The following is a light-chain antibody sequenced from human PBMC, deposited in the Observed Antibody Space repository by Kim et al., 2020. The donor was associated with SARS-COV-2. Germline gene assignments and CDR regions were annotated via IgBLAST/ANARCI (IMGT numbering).Light chain of an antibody. CDR2: YYS. CDR3: QVWDSSSGSYYV. V-gene: IGLV3-21*04. CDR1: DIGRKH. J-gene: IGLJ1*01. Sequence: PGRTARITCGGNDIGRKHVQWYQQKPGQAPVQVIYYYSDRPSGIPDRFSGSNSDNTATLTISGVEAGDEADYYCQVWDSSSGSYYVFGTGTKVTVL.